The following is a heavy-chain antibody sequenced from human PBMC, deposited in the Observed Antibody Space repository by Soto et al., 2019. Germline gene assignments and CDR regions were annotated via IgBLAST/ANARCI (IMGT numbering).Heavy chain of an antibody. J-gene: IGHJ4*02. V-gene: IGHV1-69*06. CDR1: GGTFSSYA. CDR3: ARAGYDFWSGYYKSPLNFDY. Sequence: SVKVSCRASGGTFSSYAISWVRQAPGQGLEWMGGIIPIFGTANYAQKFQGRVTITADKSTSTAYMELSSLRSEDTAVYYCARAGYDFWSGYYKSPLNFDYWGQGTLVTVSS. CDR2: IIPIFGTA. D-gene: IGHD3-3*01.